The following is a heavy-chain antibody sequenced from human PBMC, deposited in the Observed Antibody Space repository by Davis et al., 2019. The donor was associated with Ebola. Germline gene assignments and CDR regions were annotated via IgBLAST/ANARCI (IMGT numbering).Heavy chain of an antibody. CDR3: ASPAGTTEHWFDY. V-gene: IGHV1-8*01. J-gene: IGHJ4*02. D-gene: IGHD1-1*01. Sequence: AASVKVSCKASGYTFTSYDINWVRQATGQGLEWMGWMNPNSGNTGYAQKFQGRVTMTRNTSISTAYMELSSLRSEDTAVYYCASPAGTTEHWFDYWGQGTQVTVSS. CDR2: MNPNSGNT. CDR1: GYTFTSYD.